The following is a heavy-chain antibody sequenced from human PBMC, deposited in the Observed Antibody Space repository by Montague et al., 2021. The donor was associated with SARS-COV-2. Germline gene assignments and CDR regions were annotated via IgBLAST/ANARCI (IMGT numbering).Heavy chain of an antibody. Sequence: ETLSLTCAVYGGSLSGYYWAWIRQTPGKGLEWIGEINHSGNTNYNPSLESRLTISVDTSKKQFSLKLSSVTTADTAVYYCARGADYDFWSGYLRYKWFDPWGLGTPVTVSS. J-gene: IGHJ5*02. D-gene: IGHD3-3*01. CDR3: ARGADYDFWSGYLRYKWFDP. CDR1: GGSLSGYY. CDR2: INHSGNT. V-gene: IGHV4-34*01.